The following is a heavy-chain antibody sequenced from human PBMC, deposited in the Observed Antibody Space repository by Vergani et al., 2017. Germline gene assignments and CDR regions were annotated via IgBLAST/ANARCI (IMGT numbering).Heavy chain of an antibody. J-gene: IGHJ5*02. CDR3: AKTHDFSSLYSSYNWFDP. V-gene: IGHV5-51*01. CDR1: GYSITNYW. CDR2: IYAGDSDV. D-gene: IGHD3-3*01. Sequence: EKQLVQSGSETKKPGASLKISCQGSGYSITNYWIAWVRQRPGKGLEWMGIIYAGDSDVRYSPSFQGQVTMSVDKSLSTAYLQWSSLKASDTATYYCAKTHDFSSLYSSYNWFDPWGQGTQVTVSS.